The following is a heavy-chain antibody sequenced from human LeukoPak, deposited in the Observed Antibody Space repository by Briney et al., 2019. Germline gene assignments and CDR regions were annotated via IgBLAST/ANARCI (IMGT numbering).Heavy chain of an antibody. Sequence: GGSLRLSCAASGFTFTTYWMHWVRQAPGKGLVWVSHINSDGSITSYADSVKGRFTISRDNAKNTLYQQMNSLRAEDTAVYYCARDAVDTANAVWGQGTTVTVSS. V-gene: IGHV3-74*01. CDR2: INSDGSIT. CDR1: GFTFTTYW. J-gene: IGHJ6*02. D-gene: IGHD5-18*01. CDR3: ARDAVDTANAV.